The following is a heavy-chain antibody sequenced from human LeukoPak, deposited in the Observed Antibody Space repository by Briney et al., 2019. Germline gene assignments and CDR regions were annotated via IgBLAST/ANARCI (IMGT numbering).Heavy chain of an antibody. V-gene: IGHV3-23*01. D-gene: IGHD6-19*01. CDR3: AKSVGWVKYYFDY. CDR2: IRGSGGVT. J-gene: IGHJ4*02. CDR1: GITFNNYA. Sequence: GGSLRLSCAASGITFNNYAMSWVRQAPGKGLEWVSDIRGSGGVTHYADSVKGRFTISRDNSKNTLYLQMNSLRAEDTAVYYCAKSVGWVKYYFDYWGQGTLVTVSS.